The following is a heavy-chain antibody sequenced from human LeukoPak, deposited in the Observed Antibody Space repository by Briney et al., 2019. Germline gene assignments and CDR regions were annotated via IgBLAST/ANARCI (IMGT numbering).Heavy chain of an antibody. Sequence: SQTLSLTYTVSGGSISSGGYYWSWIRQHPGKGLEWIGYIYYSGSTYYNPSLKSRVTISVDTSKNQFSLKLSSVTAADTAVYYCARGRPTGYYDSSGYYYARPPKVFDYWGQGTLVTVSS. V-gene: IGHV4-31*03. J-gene: IGHJ4*02. D-gene: IGHD3-22*01. CDR1: GGSISSGGYY. CDR2: IYYSGST. CDR3: ARGRPTGYYDSSGYYYARPPKVFDY.